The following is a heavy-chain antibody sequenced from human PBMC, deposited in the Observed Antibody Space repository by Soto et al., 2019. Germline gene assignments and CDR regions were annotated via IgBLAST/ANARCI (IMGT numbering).Heavy chain of an antibody. Sequence: QVQLVQYGAEVKKPGSSVKVSCKASGGTFSSYISWVRQAPGQGLEWMGRIIPILGIANYAQKFQGKVTITADKSTSTAYMELSSLRSEDTAVYYCANLATADTLYYWGQGTLVTVSS. D-gene: IGHD6-13*01. J-gene: IGHJ4*02. CDR3: ANLATADTLYY. V-gene: IGHV1-69*02. CDR2: IIPILGIA. CDR1: GGTFSSY.